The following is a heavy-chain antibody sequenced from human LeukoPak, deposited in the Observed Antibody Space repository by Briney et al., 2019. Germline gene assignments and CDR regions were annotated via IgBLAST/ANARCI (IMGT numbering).Heavy chain of an antibody. CDR3: ARDVPRLRYFDWPQREGWFDP. J-gene: IGHJ5*02. D-gene: IGHD3-9*01. CDR2: INAGNGNT. CDR1: GYTFTSYA. V-gene: IGHV1-3*01. Sequence: ALVKVSCKASGYTFTSYAMHWVRQAPGQRLEWMGWINAGNGNTKYSQKFQGRVTITRDTSASTAYMELSSLRSEDTAVYYCARDVPRLRYFDWPQREGWFDPWGQGTLVTVSS.